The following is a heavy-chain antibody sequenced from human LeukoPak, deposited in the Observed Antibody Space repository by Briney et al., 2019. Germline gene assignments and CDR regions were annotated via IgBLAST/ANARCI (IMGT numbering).Heavy chain of an antibody. Sequence: GEPRKSSCQGSGYSFTSYGIGWVPQSAGKRRPWMGIIYPGDTDTTYSPSFQCQVTISVDKSISTAYLQWSSLKASDTAMYYCARLSLGYDPAAYDMDVWGKGTTVTVSS. V-gene: IGHV5-51*01. CDR3: ARLSLGYDPAAYDMDV. CDR2: IYPGDTDT. CDR1: GYSFTSYG. D-gene: IGHD5-12*01. J-gene: IGHJ6*04.